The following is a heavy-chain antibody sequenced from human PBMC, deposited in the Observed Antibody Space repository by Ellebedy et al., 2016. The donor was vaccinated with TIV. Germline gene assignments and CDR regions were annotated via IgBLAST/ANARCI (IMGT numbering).Heavy chain of an antibody. J-gene: IGHJ4*02. CDR3: AKDSGRSGWYFDY. D-gene: IGHD6-19*01. Sequence: GESLKISCEASGFTFSNFAMGWVRQALGKGLEWVATISASGDETFYPNSVNGRFTTSRDNSKNMVYLQTAGLRADDTAVYYCAKDSGRSGWYFDYWGQGTPVTVSS. CDR2: ISASGDET. CDR1: GFTFSNFA. V-gene: IGHV3-23*01.